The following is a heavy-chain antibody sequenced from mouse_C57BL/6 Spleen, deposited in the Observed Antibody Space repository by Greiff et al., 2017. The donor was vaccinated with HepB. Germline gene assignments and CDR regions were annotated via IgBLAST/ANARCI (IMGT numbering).Heavy chain of an antibody. CDR1: GYTFTEYT. CDR2: FYPGSGSI. CDR3: ARHEGLGEDFDY. V-gene: IGHV1-62-2*01. J-gene: IGHJ2*01. D-gene: IGHD4-1*01. Sequence: QVHVKQSGAELVKPGASVKLSCKASGYTFTEYTIHWVKQRSGQGLEWIGWFYPGSGSIKYNEKFKDKATLTADKSSSTVYMELSRLTSEDSAVYFCARHEGLGEDFDYWGQGTTLTVSS.